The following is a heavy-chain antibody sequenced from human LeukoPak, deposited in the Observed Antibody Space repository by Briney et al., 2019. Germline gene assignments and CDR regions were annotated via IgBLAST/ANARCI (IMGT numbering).Heavy chain of an antibody. Sequence: PGGSLRLSCAASGFTFSSYSMNWVRQAPGKGLEWVSSISSSSSYIYYADSVKGRFTISRDNAKNSLYLQMNSLRAEDTAVYYCARERDNRNYGELDYWGQGTLVTVSS. CDR2: ISSSSSYI. CDR1: GFTFSSYS. J-gene: IGHJ4*02. V-gene: IGHV3-21*01. D-gene: IGHD1-7*01. CDR3: ARERDNRNYGELDY.